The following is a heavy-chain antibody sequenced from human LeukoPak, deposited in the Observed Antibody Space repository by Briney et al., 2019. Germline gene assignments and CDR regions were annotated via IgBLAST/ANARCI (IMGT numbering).Heavy chain of an antibody. Sequence: SVKVSCKASGGTFSSYAISWVRQAPGQGLEWMGRIIPILGIANYAQKFQGRVTITADKSTSTAYMELSSLRSEDTAVYYCARAADIAARRDAFDIWGQGTMVTVSS. V-gene: IGHV1-69*04. J-gene: IGHJ3*02. CDR3: ARAADIAARRDAFDI. CDR2: IIPILGIA. D-gene: IGHD6-6*01. CDR1: GGTFSSYA.